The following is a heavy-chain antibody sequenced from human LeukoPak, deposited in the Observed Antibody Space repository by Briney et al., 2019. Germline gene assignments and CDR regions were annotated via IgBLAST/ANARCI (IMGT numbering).Heavy chain of an antibody. CDR2: LTGSAT. D-gene: IGHD6-13*01. Sequence: WASVKVSCMASGYSFSSYNIHWVRQAPGQGLEWVGLTGSATSLPQKFGGRVTVTSDTSTNTAFMELRSLRLEDTAVYYCATETGSSSWYYWGQGTLVTVSS. CDR1: GYSFSSYN. CDR3: ATETGSSSWYY. V-gene: IGHV1-46*01. J-gene: IGHJ4*02.